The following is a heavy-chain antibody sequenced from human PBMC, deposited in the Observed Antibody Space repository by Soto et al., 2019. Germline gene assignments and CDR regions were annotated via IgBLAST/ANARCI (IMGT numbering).Heavy chain of an antibody. D-gene: IGHD2-21*01. CDR3: ERHCCGEHSVVVTCMDV. Sequence: GESLKISFKGSGYSFTSYLISWVRQMPVKGLEWMGRIDPSDSYTNYSPSFQGHVTISADKSISTAYLQWSSLKASDTAMYYCERHCCGEHSVVVTCMDVGGQGTKV. CDR1: GYSFTSYL. CDR2: IDPSDSYT. J-gene: IGHJ6*02. V-gene: IGHV5-10-1*01.